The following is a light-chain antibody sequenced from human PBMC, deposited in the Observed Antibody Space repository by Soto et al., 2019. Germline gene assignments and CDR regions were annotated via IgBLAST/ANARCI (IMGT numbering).Light chain of an antibody. CDR2: GAS. CDR3: LQRSIGFT. V-gene: IGKV3-11*01. J-gene: IGKJ3*01. CDR1: QSAGTY. Sequence: EIVLTQSPATPSLSPGERATLSCRGSQSAGTYLAWYQQKRGQSPRLLIYGASKRAPGIPARFSGSGSGTDFTLTISSLESEDFAVYHCLQRSIGFTFGPGTKVEVK.